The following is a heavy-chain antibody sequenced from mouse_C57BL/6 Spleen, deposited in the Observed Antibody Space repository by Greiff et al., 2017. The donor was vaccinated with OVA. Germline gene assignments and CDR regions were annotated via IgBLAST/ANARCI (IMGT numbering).Heavy chain of an antibody. CDR3: ARLTLYYDYSYDFDY. D-gene: IGHD2-4*01. Sequence: VQLQQPGTELVKPGASVKLSCKASGYTFTSYWIHWVKQRPGQGLEWIGNINISNGGTYYNEQIKSKATLTVDKSSSTAYMQLSSLTSVDSEVYDSARLTLYYDYSYDFDYWGQGTTLTVSS. J-gene: IGHJ2*01. CDR2: INISNGGT. CDR1: GYTFTSYW. V-gene: IGHV1-53*01.